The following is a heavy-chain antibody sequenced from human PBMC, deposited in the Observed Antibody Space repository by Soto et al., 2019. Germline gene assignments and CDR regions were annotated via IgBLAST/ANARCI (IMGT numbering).Heavy chain of an antibody. D-gene: IGHD6-19*01. V-gene: IGHV3-73*01. Sequence: EVQVVESGGGLVQPGGSLKLSCAASGFIFSDSAMDWVRQASGKGLXXXXRXXXXXXNYATIYAASVKGRFTISRDDSKNTAYLQMNSLKTEDTAVYYCTARPLTVAGLNYWGQGTPVTVSS. CDR3: TARPLTVAGLNY. CDR1: GFIFSDSA. CDR2: XXXXXXNYAT. J-gene: IGHJ4*02.